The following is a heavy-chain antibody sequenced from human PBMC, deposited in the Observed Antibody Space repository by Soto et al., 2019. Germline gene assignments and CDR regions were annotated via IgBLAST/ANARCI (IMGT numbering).Heavy chain of an antibody. J-gene: IGHJ4*02. Sequence: HPGGSLRLSCAASGFTFRTSWMHWVRQAPGQGLVWVARMNSDGSTISYADSVKGRFTISRDNAKNTLILQMNSLRVEATALYYGASQLLYGYWGQGTPVPVYS. CDR2: MNSDGSTI. D-gene: IGHD1-1*01. CDR3: ASQLLYGY. CDR1: GFTFRTSW. V-gene: IGHV3-74*01.